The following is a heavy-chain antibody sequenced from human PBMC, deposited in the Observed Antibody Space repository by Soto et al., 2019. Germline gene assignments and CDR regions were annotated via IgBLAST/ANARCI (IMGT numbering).Heavy chain of an antibody. CDR1: GGTFSSYA. J-gene: IGHJ6*02. CDR2: IIPIFGTA. CDR3: AKDPPPPEGDSKRYSSSVLDV. Sequence: GASVKVSCKASGGTFSSYAISWVRQAPGQGLEWMGGIIPIFGTANYAQKFQGRVTITADESTSTAYMELSSLRSEDTAVYYCAKDPPPPEGDSKRYSSSVLDVRAQGTTVP. D-gene: IGHD2-15*01. V-gene: IGHV1-69*13.